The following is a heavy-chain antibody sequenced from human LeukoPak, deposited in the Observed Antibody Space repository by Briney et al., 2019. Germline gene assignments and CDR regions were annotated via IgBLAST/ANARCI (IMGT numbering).Heavy chain of an antibody. CDR1: GYTFTSYD. CDR2: VNPNSAST. D-gene: IGHD1-26*01. V-gene: IGHV1-8*01. J-gene: IGHJ5*02. CDR3: ARGLRMPGGLS. Sequence: ASVKVSCKASGYTFTSYDINWFRQAPGQGLEWMGWVNPNSASTDYAQNVQGRVTMTGDTSINTAYMELSSLRSEDTAVYFCARGLRMPGGLSWGQGTLVTVSS.